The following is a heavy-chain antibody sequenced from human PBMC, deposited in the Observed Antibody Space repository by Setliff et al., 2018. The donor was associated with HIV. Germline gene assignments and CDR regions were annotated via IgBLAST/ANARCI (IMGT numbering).Heavy chain of an antibody. CDR3: ARVRSGSYGGRAYFDY. Sequence: ASVKVSCKASGYTFTSYDINWVRQATGQGLEWMGWMNPNSGNTGYAQKFQGRVTMTRNTSISTAYMELSSLRSEDTAVYYCARVRSGSYGGRAYFDYWGQGTLVTVSS. CDR2: MNPNSGNT. CDR1: GYTFTSYD. V-gene: IGHV1-8*02. J-gene: IGHJ4*02. D-gene: IGHD1-26*01.